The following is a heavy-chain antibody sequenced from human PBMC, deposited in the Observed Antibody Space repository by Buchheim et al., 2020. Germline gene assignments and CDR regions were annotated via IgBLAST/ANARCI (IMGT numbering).Heavy chain of an antibody. V-gene: IGHV4-34*01. Sequence: QVQLQQWGARLLKPSETLSLTCDVSGGPFSGNFWTWIRQTPGKGLEWIGDIDNSGSINYSPSLKSRFFMSADRSKSRVALILSSVTAADTAVYYCARGPRICSSVRCDVPYYSYYGLDVWGQGTT. D-gene: IGHD2-2*01. CDR3: ARGPRICSSVRCDVPYYSYYGLDV. CDR1: GGPFSGNF. CDR2: IDNSGSI. J-gene: IGHJ6*02.